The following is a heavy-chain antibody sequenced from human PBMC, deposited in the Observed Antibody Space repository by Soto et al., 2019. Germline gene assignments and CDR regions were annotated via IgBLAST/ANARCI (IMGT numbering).Heavy chain of an antibody. V-gene: IGHV3-49*03. Sequence: RRLSCTASGFTFGDYAMSWFRQAPGKGLEWVGFIRSKAYGGTTEYAASVKGRFTISRDDSKSIAYLQMNSLKTEDTAVYYCTRDSTIFGVVSTFDYWGQGTLVTVSS. CDR2: IRSKAYGGTT. D-gene: IGHD3-3*01. CDR3: TRDSTIFGVVSTFDY. CDR1: GFTFGDYA. J-gene: IGHJ4*02.